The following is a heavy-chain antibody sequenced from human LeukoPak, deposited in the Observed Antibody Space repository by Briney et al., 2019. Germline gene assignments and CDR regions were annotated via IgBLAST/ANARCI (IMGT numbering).Heavy chain of an antibody. D-gene: IGHD3-10*01. V-gene: IGHV1-2*06. J-gene: IGHJ3*02. CDR3: AVRGALSHAFDI. CDR1: GYTFTGYY. CDR2: INPNSGGT. Sequence: ASVKVSCKASGYTFTGYYMHWVRQAPGQGLEWMGRINPNSGGTNYAQKFQGRVTMTRDTSISTAYMELSRLSSDDTAVYYCAVRGALSHAFDIWGQGTMVTVSS.